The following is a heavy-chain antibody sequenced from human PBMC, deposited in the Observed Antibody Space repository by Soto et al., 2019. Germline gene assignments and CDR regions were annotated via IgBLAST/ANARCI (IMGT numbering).Heavy chain of an antibody. V-gene: IGHV3-64D*08. J-gene: IGHJ4*02. Sequence: LRLSCTASGFTFSVYAMHWVRQAPGKGLEYVSGISSKGVNTYYADSVKGRFIISRDYSTNTLYLQMSSLRPEDTAVYYCVAGKLIPFDYWGQGTLVTVSS. CDR3: VAGKLIPFDY. CDR1: GFTFSVYA. CDR2: ISSKGVNT.